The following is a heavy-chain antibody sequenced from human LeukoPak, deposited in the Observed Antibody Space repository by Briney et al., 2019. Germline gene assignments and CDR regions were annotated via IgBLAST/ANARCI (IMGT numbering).Heavy chain of an antibody. CDR2: IYYSGST. D-gene: IGHD2-21*01. CDR3: VRTLTLIGPWMFDY. Sequence: PSETLSLTCTVSGGSISSSSYYWGWIRQPPGKGLEWIGSIYYSGSTYYNPSLKSRVTISVDTSKNQFSLKLTSVTAADTAVYYCVRTLTLIGPWMFDYWGQGTPVTVSS. J-gene: IGHJ4*02. CDR1: GGSISSSSYY. V-gene: IGHV4-39*07.